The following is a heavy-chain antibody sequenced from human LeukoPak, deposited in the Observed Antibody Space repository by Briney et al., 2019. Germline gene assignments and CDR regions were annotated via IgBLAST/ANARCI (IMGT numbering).Heavy chain of an antibody. V-gene: IGHV4-34*01. D-gene: IGHD3-9*01. CDR3: ARVKLDILTGYYIAFDY. J-gene: IGHJ4*02. Sequence: SETLSLTCAVYGGSFSGYYWGWIRQPPGKGLEWIGEINHSGSTNYNPSLKSRVTISVDTSKNQFSLKLSSVTAADTAVYYCARVKLDILTGYYIAFDYWGQGTLVTVSS. CDR1: GGSFSGYY. CDR2: INHSGST.